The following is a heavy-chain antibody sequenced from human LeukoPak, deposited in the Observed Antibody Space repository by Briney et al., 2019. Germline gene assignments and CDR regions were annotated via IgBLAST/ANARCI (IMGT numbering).Heavy chain of an antibody. CDR2: ISSSGSTI. CDR1: GFTFSSYE. V-gene: IGHV3-48*03. J-gene: IGHJ6*04. Sequence: GSLRLSCAASGFTFSSYEMNWVRQAPGKGVEWVSYISSSGSTIYYADSVKGRFTISRDNAKNSLYLQMNRLRGEDTAVYYCAELGITMIGGVWGKGTTVTISS. D-gene: IGHD3-10*02. CDR3: AELGITMIGGV.